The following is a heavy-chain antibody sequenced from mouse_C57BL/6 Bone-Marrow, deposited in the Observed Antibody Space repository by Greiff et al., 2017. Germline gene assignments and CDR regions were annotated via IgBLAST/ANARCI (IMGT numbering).Heavy chain of an antibody. Sequence: VQLQQSGAELARPGASVKLSCKASGYTFTSYGISWVKQRTGQGLEWIGEIYPRSGNTYYNAKFKGKATLTADKSSSTAYMELRRRTSEDSAVYFCARWDYSKGAYWGQGTLVTVSA. V-gene: IGHV1-81*01. CDR3: ARWDYSKGAY. CDR1: GYTFTSYG. D-gene: IGHD2-5*01. CDR2: IYPRSGNT. J-gene: IGHJ3*01.